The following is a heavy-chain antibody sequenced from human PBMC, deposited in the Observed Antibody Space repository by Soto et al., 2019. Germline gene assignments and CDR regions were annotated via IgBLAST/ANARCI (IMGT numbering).Heavy chain of an antibody. J-gene: IGHJ5*02. CDR3: ARETYGGYVGYFDP. CDR1: GGSISSNCYY. Sequence: SDTLSLTCTVSGGSISSNCYYWGWIRQHPGKGLQWIGNIYYRGSTIYSPSLKSPVTISVDTSKNQFSLKLSSVTAADTAVYYCARETYGGYVGYFDPWGQGTLVTVSS. CDR2: IYYRGST. V-gene: IGHV4-39*07. D-gene: IGHD4-17*01.